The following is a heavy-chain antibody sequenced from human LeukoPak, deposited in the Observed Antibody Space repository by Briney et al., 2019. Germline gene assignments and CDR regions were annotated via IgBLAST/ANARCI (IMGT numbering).Heavy chain of an antibody. V-gene: IGHV1-2*02. CDR2: INPNSGGT. CDR3: ARAVAGPHGNFDY. J-gene: IGHJ4*02. Sequence: ASVKVSCKASGYTFTGYYMHWVRQAPGQGLEWMGWINPNSGGTNYAQKFQGRVTMTRDTSISTAYMELSRLRSDDTAVYYCARAVAGPHGNFDYWGQGTLATVSS. D-gene: IGHD6-19*01. CDR1: GYTFTGYY.